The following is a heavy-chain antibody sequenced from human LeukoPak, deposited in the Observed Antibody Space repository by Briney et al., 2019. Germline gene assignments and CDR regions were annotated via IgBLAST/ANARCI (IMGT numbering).Heavy chain of an antibody. CDR2: INPNSGGT. J-gene: IGHJ6*03. CDR1: GYTFTGYY. CDR3: ARGGYCSGGSCYWDYYMDV. Sequence: GASVKVSCKASGYTFTGYYMHWVRQAPGRGLEWMGWINPNSGGTNYAQKLQGRVTMTTDTSTSTAYMELRSLRSDDTAVYYCARGGYCSGGSCYWDYYMDVWGKGTTVTISS. D-gene: IGHD2-15*01. V-gene: IGHV1-2*02.